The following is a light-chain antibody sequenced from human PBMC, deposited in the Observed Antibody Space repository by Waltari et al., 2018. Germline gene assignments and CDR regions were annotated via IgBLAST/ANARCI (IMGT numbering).Light chain of an antibody. J-gene: IGKJ5*01. V-gene: IGKV3D-15*01. Sequence: EIVMTQSPPTLSVSPGERATLSCRASQSVSNSLALYQHRPGRAPRLLIHSASTRAPGIPARFSGSGSETEFTLTISNLQSEDFALYYCQQYNNWPPITFGQGTRLEIK. CDR3: QQYNNWPPIT. CDR1: QSVSNS. CDR2: SAS.